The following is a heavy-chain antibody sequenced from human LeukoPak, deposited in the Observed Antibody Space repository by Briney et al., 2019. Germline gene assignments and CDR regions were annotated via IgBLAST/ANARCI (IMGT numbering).Heavy chain of an antibody. V-gene: IGHV4-39*01. Sequence: SETLSLTCTVSGGSISRSSYYWGWIRQPPGKGLEWIGSIYYSGSTYYSPSLKSRVTISVDTSENQFSLNLSSVTAADTAVYYCARITSAWPHYYMDVWGKGTTVTVSS. J-gene: IGHJ6*03. CDR1: GGSISRSSYY. CDR3: ARITSAWPHYYMDV. CDR2: IYYSGST. D-gene: IGHD6-19*01.